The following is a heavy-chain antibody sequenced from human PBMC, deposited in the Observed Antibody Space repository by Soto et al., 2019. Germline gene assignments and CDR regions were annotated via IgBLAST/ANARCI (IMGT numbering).Heavy chain of an antibody. Sequence: QVHLVQSGAEVKKPGASVKVSCKGSGYGFTTYGITWVRQAPGQGVEWMAWISAHNGNTNYEQKLQGRVTVTRDTSTSTAYMELRSLRSDDTAVYYCARGGYGDYWGQGALVTVSS. CDR1: GYGFTTYG. V-gene: IGHV1-18*01. CDR3: ARGGYGDY. CDR2: ISAHNGNT. J-gene: IGHJ4*02. D-gene: IGHD5-18*01.